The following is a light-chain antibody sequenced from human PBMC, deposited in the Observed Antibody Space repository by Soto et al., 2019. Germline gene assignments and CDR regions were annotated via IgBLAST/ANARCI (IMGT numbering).Light chain of an antibody. CDR1: QNVGGD. CDR3: QEYNGRSP. J-gene: IGKJ1*01. CDR2: RTS. Sequence: EGVTTQSPATLSVSPGERATLSCRASQNVGGDLAWYQQKPGQAPRLLIYRTSTRANGTPVRFSGSGSGTEFTLTISSLQSEDFAVYYCQEYNGRSPFGQGTKVEMK. V-gene: IGKV3-15*01.